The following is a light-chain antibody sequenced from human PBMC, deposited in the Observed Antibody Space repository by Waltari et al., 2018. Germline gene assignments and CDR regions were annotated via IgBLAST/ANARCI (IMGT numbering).Light chain of an antibody. Sequence: QSVLTQPPSVSGAPGQRVTISCTGSSSNIGAGYDVHCEQQLPGTAPKLLIYGNNNRPSGVPDRLSGSKSGTSASLAITGLQAEDEAEYYCQSYDSSLSGFVFGPGTKVTVL. V-gene: IGLV1-40*01. J-gene: IGLJ1*01. CDR3: QSYDSSLSGFV. CDR2: GNN. CDR1: SSNIGAGYD.